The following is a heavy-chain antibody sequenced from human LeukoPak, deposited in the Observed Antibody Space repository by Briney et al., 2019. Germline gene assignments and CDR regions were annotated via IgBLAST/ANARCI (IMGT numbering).Heavy chain of an antibody. CDR2: TYYRSKWYN. CDR1: GDSVSSNSAA. CDR3: ARGGAYGSGSWKNWFDP. J-gene: IGHJ5*02. D-gene: IGHD3-10*01. V-gene: IGHV6-1*01. Sequence: SQTLSLTCAISGDSVSSNSAAWNWIRQSPSRGLEWLGRTYYRSKWYNDYAVSVKSRITINPDTSKNQFSLQLNSATPEDTAVYYCARGGAYGSGSWKNWFDPWGQGTLVTVSS.